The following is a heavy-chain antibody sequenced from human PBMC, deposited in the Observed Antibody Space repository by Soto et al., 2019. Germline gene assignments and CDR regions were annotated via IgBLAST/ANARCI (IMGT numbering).Heavy chain of an antibody. CDR3: TSSWADHRRFDF. CDR2: VSNRGRSYTT. V-gene: IGHV3-72*01. Sequence: SGGSLRLSCAASGFTFSSYAMSWVRQAPGKGLEWVGRVSNRGRSYTTEYAASVKGRFTISRDDSMNSLFLQMNSLKTDDTAVYYCTSSWADHRRFDFWGQGILVTVSS. J-gene: IGHJ4*02. CDR1: GFTFSSYA. D-gene: IGHD3-16*01.